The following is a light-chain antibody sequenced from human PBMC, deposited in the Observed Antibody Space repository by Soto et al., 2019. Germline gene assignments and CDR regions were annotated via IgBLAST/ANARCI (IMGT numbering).Light chain of an antibody. Sequence: EIVLTQSPDTLSLSPGQRATLSCRASQSVRSDYFAWYQQKPGQAPRVIIFGVSTRATGVPDRFSGSGSGTDFTLTISRLEPEDFALYYCIQYGNDPLTLGSGPKLHI. V-gene: IGKV3-20*01. CDR3: IQYGNDPLT. CDR1: QSVRSDY. CDR2: GVS. J-gene: IGKJ4*01.